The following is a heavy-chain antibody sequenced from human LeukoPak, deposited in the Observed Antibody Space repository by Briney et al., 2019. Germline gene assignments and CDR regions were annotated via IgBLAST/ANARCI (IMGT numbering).Heavy chain of an antibody. V-gene: IGHV1-69*05. CDR3: ARDVTHYFDY. Sequence: RASVKVSCKASGGTFSSYAISWVRQAPGQGLEWMGGIIPIFGTANYAQKFQGRVTITTDESTSTAYMELSSLRSEDTAVYYCARDVTHYFDYWGQGTLVTVSS. CDR1: GGTFSSYA. CDR2: IIPIFGTA. J-gene: IGHJ4*02. D-gene: IGHD1-14*01.